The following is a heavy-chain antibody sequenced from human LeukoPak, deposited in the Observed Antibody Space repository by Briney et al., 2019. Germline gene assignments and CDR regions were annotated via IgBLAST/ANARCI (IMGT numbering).Heavy chain of an antibody. CDR1: GFTFSSYS. CDR2: ISSSSSNI. V-gene: IGHV3-21*01. Sequence: GGSLRLSCAASGFTFSSYSMSWVRQAPGRGLEWVSSISSSSSNIYYADSVKGRFTISRDNAKNSLYLQMNSLRAEDTAVYYCARALNLRFLVWLSIRRSITGAFDYWGQGTLVTVSS. D-gene: IGHD3-3*01. J-gene: IGHJ4*02. CDR3: ARALNLRFLVWLSIRRSITGAFDY.